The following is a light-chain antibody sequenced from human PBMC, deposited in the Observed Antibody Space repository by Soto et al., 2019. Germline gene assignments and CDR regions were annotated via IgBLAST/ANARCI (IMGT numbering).Light chain of an antibody. CDR3: QQRSNWPPLT. J-gene: IGKJ4*01. V-gene: IGKV3-11*01. CDR1: QSVRSN. Sequence: EIVRTQSPVTLSVSPGERATLSCRASQSVRSNLAWYQQKPGQAPRLLIYDASNRATGIPARFSGSGSGTDFTLTISSLEPEDFTVYYCQQRSNWPPLTFGGGTKVDI. CDR2: DAS.